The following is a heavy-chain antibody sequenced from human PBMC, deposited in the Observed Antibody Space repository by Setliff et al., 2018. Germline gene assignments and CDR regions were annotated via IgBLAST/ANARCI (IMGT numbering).Heavy chain of an antibody. V-gene: IGHV3-48*04. CDR2: IHMSGGPI. D-gene: IGHD2-15*01. CDR3: ARDEVNCSGTKCYSGFDS. CDR1: GFTLSTYS. Sequence: GGSLRLSCAASGFTLSTYSMNWVRQAPGKGLEWVSYIHMSGGPIFYADSVKGRFTMSRDVAKNSLYLQMNSLRAEDTAVYYCARDEVNCSGTKCYSGFDSWGQGTLVTVSS. J-gene: IGHJ4*02.